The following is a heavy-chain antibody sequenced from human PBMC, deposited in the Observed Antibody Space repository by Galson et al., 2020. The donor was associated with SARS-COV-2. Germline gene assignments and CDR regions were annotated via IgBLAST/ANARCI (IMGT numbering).Heavy chain of an antibody. Sequence: GGSLRLSCAASGFTFDDYAMHWVRQAPGKGLEWVSGISWNSGSIGYADSVKGRFTISRDNAKNSLYLQMNSLRAEDTALYYCAKDISVRQQLVYYFDYWGQGTLVTVSS. D-gene: IGHD6-13*01. V-gene: IGHV3-9*01. CDR3: AKDISVRQQLVYYFDY. J-gene: IGHJ4*02. CDR1: GFTFDDYA. CDR2: ISWNSGSI.